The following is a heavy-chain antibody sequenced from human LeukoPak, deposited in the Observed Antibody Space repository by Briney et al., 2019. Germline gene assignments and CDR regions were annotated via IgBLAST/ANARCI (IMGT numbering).Heavy chain of an antibody. CDR1: GFTFSRYV. D-gene: IGHD6-19*01. V-gene: IGHV3-23*01. CDR3: AKDEGATAVGWFDL. CDR2: IDAFAGAT. J-gene: IGHJ5*02. Sequence: GGPLRLSCAASGFTFSRYVMAWVRQAPGKGLEWVSSIDAFAGATYYADSVKGRFSISRDDSRSTVYLQMDSLRADDSAIYYCAKDEGATAVGWFDLWGQGTLVTVSS.